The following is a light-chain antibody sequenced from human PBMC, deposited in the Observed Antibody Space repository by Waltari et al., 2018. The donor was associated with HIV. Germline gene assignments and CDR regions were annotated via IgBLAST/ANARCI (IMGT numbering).Light chain of an antibody. J-gene: IGLJ2*01. CDR1: KIGGKG. Sequence: SYVLTQPPSVSVAPGKTARITCGGNKIGGKGVPWYKQKPGQAPVLFIYYDSDRPSGIPERFSGSNSGNTATLTISRVEAGDEADYYCQVWDSSSDHPVVFGGGTKLTVL. CDR2: YDS. CDR3: QVWDSSSDHPVV. V-gene: IGLV3-21*04.